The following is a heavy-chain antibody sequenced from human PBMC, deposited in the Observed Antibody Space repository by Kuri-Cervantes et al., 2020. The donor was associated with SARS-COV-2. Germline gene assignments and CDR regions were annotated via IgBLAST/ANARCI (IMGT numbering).Heavy chain of an antibody. Sequence: GESLKISCAASGFTFDDYTMHWVRQAPGKGLEWVSAISGSGGSTYYADSVKGRFTISRDNSKNTLYLQMNSLRAEDTAVYYCAKGLLLGTTFSVGGYYFDYWGQGTLVTVSS. V-gene: IGHV3-23*01. CDR2: ISGSGGST. J-gene: IGHJ4*02. CDR1: GFTFDDYT. D-gene: IGHD1-1*01. CDR3: AKGLLLGTTFSVGGYYFDY.